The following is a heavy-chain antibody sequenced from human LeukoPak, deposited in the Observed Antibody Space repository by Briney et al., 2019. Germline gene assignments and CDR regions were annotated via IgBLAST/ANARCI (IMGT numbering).Heavy chain of an antibody. CDR1: GFSFSSSW. CDR3: AKPARTDYVDY. J-gene: IGHJ4*02. Sequence: GGSLRLSCAASGFSFSSSWMHWVRQVPGKGLEWVSRINDDETSTTYAESVKGRFTISRDNAKNTLFLQMNNLRAEDTAVYYCAKPARTDYVDYWGEGTLVTVSS. CDR2: INDDETST. V-gene: IGHV3-74*01.